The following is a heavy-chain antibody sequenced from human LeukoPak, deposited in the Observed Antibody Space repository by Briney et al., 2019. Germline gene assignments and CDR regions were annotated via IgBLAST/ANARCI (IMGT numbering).Heavy chain of an antibody. CDR3: AARGPQGTTVTPPFDY. Sequence: GGSLRLSCAASGFTFSSYAMSWVRQAPGKGLEWVSAISGSGGSTYYADSVKGRFTISRDNSKNTLYLQMNSLRSEDTAVYYCAARGPQGTTVTPPFDYWGQGTLVTVSS. J-gene: IGHJ4*02. V-gene: IGHV3-23*01. CDR1: GFTFSSYA. D-gene: IGHD4-17*01. CDR2: ISGSGGST.